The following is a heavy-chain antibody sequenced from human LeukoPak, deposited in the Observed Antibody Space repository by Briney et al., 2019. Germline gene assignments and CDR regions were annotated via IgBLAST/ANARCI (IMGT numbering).Heavy chain of an antibody. CDR3: VKSGGYATAIRYFDL. CDR2: INSDGSWT. CDR1: GNYW. V-gene: IGHV3-74*01. D-gene: IGHD2-21*02. J-gene: IGHJ2*01. Sequence: GGSLRLSCAASGNYWMHWVRQAPGKGLVWVSHINSDGSWTGYADSVKGRFTISRDNAKNSLYLQMDSLRTEDTALYYCVKSGGYATAIRYFDLWGRGTLVTVSS.